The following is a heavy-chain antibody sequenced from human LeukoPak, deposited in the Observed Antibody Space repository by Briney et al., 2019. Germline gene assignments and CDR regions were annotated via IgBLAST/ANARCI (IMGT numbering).Heavy chain of an antibody. D-gene: IGHD3-10*01. Sequence: PGGSLRLSCAASGFTFRSYEMNWVRQAPGKGLEWVSYISSSGSTTYYADSVKGRFTISRDNIKNSLYLQMNSLRAEDTAVYYCARVYGSGSYYTYYFDYGGQGTLVTVSS. CDR1: GFTFRSYE. CDR2: ISSSGSTT. J-gene: IGHJ4*02. CDR3: ARVYGSGSYYTYYFDY. V-gene: IGHV3-48*03.